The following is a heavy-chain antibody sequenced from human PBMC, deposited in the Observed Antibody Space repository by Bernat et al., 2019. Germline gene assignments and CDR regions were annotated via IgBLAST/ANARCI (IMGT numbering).Heavy chain of an antibody. CDR2: ITDRGGGP. V-gene: IGHV3-23*01. CDR3: AKGLASSWPGSDC. D-gene: IGHD6-13*01. CDR1: GFTFSTYA. J-gene: IGHJ4*02. Sequence: EVQLLESGGGLVQPGGSLRLFCTASGFTFSTYAMTWVRQAPGKGLEWVSTITDRGGGPYYADSVKGRFTISRDNSKSTLYLQMNSLGAEDTALYYCAKGLASSWPGSDCWGQGTLVSVSS.